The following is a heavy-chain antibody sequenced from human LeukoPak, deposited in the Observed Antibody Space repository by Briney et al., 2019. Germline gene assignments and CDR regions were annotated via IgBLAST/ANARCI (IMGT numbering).Heavy chain of an antibody. V-gene: IGHV1-69*13. J-gene: IGHJ4*02. CDR3: ARGWLAETTVVTPYNY. D-gene: IGHD4-23*01. Sequence: SVTVSCKTSGGAFSSYDVSWLRQAPGQGLEWMGGITPIFGTANYAQKFQGRVTITAVESMSTAYMELSSLRSEDTAVYYCARGWLAETTVVTPYNYWGQGTLVTVSS. CDR1: GGAFSSYD. CDR2: ITPIFGTA.